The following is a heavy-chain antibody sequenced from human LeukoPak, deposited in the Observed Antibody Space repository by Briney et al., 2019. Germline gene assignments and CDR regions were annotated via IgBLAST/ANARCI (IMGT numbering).Heavy chain of an antibody. J-gene: IGHJ4*02. CDR2: IYYSGST. D-gene: IGHD6-13*01. CDR3: ARIDFAAGPYFDY. Sequence: PSETLSLTCTVSGGSISSYYWSWIRQPPGKGLEWIGYIYYSGSTNYNPSLKSRVTISVDTSKNQFSLKLSSVTAADTAVYYCARIDFAAGPYFDYWGQGTLVTVSS. V-gene: IGHV4-59*08. CDR1: GGSISSYY.